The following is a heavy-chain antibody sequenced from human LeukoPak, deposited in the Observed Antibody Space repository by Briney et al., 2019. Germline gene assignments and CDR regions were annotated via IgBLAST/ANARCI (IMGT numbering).Heavy chain of an antibody. CDR2: IYYSGST. CDR3: ARGGPQLLVRGWFDP. CDR1: GGSISSGSYY. D-gene: IGHD6-13*01. Sequence: PSETLSLTCTVSGGSISSGSYYWSWIRQPPGKGLEWIGSIYYSGSTYYDPSLKSRVTISVDTSKNQFSLKLSSVTAADTAVYYCARGGPQLLVRGWFDPWGQGTLVTVSS. V-gene: IGHV4-39*07. J-gene: IGHJ5*02.